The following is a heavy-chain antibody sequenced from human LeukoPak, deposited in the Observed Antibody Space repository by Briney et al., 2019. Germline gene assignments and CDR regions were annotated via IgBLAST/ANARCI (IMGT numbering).Heavy chain of an antibody. CDR1: GYTFTSYG. CDR2: ISAYNGNT. D-gene: IGHD2-2*01. V-gene: IGHV1-18*01. CDR3: ARDRIGYCSSTSYSSFDY. Sequence: ASVKVSCKASGYTFTSYGFNWVRQAPGQGLEWMGWISAYNGNTNYAQKLQGRITMTTDTSTSTAYMDLMSLRSDDTAVYYCARDRIGYCSSTSYSSFDYWGQGTLVTVSS. J-gene: IGHJ4*02.